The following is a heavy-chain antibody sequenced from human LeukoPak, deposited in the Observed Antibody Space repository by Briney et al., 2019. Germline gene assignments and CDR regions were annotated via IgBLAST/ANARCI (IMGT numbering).Heavy chain of an antibody. Sequence: PSETLSLTCAVSGGSISSSNWWSWVRPPPGKGLEWIGEIYHSGSTNYNPSLKSRVTLSVDKSKNQFSLKLSSVTAADTAVYYCARVVVVAATGGPLDYWGQGTLVTVSS. V-gene: IGHV4-4*02. D-gene: IGHD2-15*01. CDR1: GGSISSSNW. J-gene: IGHJ4*02. CDR2: IYHSGST. CDR3: ARVVVVAATGGPLDY.